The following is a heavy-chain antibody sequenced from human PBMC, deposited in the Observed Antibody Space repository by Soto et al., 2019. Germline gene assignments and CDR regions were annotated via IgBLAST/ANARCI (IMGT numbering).Heavy chain of an antibody. CDR1: GFIISNNY. CDR2: YYTNGNT. V-gene: IGHV3-66*01. J-gene: IGHJ4*02. Sequence: GGSLRLSCAASGFIISNNYMSWVRQAPGKGLEWVSVYYTNGNTDYADSVKGRFSISRDDSKNTLFFKMNSLSVEDTAVYYCARGRNHDFLTGFYSPFDYWGQGTLVTVSS. D-gene: IGHD3-9*01. CDR3: ARGRNHDFLTGFYSPFDY.